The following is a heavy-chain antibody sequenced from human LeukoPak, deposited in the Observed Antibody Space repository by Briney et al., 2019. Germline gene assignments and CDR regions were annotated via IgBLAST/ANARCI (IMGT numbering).Heavy chain of an antibody. D-gene: IGHD5-18*01. CDR3: AKGAFPTAIVTPYFDY. V-gene: IGHV3-23*01. CDR2: ISGRGTDT. Sequence: PGGSLRLSCAGSRFTFSSYAMSWVRQAPGKGLQWVSTISGRGTDTYYADSVKGRFIISRDNSNSTLSLQMSSLRAEDTAVYYCAKGAFPTAIVTPYFDYWGQGALVTVSS. J-gene: IGHJ4*02. CDR1: RFTFSSYA.